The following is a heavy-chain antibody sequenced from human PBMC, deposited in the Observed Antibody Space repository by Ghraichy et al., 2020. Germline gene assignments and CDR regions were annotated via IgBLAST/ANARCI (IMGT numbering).Heavy chain of an antibody. V-gene: IGHV3-7*01. D-gene: IGHD7-27*01. Sequence: GGSLRLSFAATGFTFRKYWMSWVRQAPGKGLEWVANINRDGSDKYSVDSVKGRFTISRDNAHNSLYLQMNSLRAEDTAMYFCARDYWGAPDYWGQGTLVTVSS. CDR3: ARDYWGAPDY. J-gene: IGHJ4*02. CDR2: INRDGSDK. CDR1: GFTFRKYW.